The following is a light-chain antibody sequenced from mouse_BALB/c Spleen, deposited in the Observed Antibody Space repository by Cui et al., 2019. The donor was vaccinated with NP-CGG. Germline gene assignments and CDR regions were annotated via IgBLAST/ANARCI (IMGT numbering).Light chain of an antibody. CDR3: ALWYSNHWV. V-gene: IGLV1*01. Sequence: QAVVTQESALTTSPGETVTLTCRSSTGAVTTSNYANWVQEKPDHLFTGLIGGTNNRAPGVPARFSGSLIGDKAVLTITGAQTEDEAIYFCALWYSNHWVFGGGTNLTVL. CDR1: TGAVTTSNY. CDR2: GTN. J-gene: IGLJ1*01.